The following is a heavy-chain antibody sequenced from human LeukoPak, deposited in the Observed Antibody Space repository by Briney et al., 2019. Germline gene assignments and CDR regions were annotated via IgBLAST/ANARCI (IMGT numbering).Heavy chain of an antibody. J-gene: IGHJ3*02. CDR2: ISGSGSST. Sequence: PGGSLRLSCAASGFTFSNYAMSWVRQAPGKGLEWVSAISGSGSSTYYADSVKGRFTISRDNSKNTLYLQMNSLRAEDTAVYYCARDLGRSYYDSSLIWGQGTMVTVSS. D-gene: IGHD3-22*01. CDR3: ARDLGRSYYDSSLI. V-gene: IGHV3-23*01. CDR1: GFTFSNYA.